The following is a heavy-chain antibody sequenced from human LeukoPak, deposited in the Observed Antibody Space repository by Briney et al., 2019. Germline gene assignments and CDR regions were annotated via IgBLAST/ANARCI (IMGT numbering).Heavy chain of an antibody. V-gene: IGHV3-21*01. CDR1: GFTFTYAW. CDR3: ARDRGYTQDY. CDR2: ISSSSSYI. J-gene: IGHJ4*02. D-gene: IGHD5-12*01. Sequence: KAGGSLRLSCAASGFTFTYAWMNWVRQAPGKGLEWVSSISSSSSYIYYADSVKGRFTISRDNAKNSLYLQMNSLRAEDTAVYYCARDRGYTQDYWGQGTLVTVSS.